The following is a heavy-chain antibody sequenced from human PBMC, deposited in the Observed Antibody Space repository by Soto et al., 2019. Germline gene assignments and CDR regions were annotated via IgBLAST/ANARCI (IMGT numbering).Heavy chain of an antibody. D-gene: IGHD5-18*01. V-gene: IGHV3-48*02. J-gene: IGHJ4*02. CDR3: ARNPRYSYGPHDY. CDR1: GFTFSTYS. Sequence: GSLRLSCAASGFTFSTYSMNWVRQAPGKGLEWVSYISSSSSTIFYTDSVKGRFTVSRDNAENSLYLQMNSLRDEDTAVYYCARNPRYSYGPHDYWGQGTLVTVSS. CDR2: ISSSSSTI.